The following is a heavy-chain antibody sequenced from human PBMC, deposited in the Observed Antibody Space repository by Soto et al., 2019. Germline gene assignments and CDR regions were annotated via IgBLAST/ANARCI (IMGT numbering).Heavy chain of an antibody. J-gene: IGHJ3*02. V-gene: IGHV3-23*01. D-gene: IGHD5-18*01. CDR3: ATPLYQADTPMNYAFDI. CDR2: ISGSGGTT. Sequence: VGSLRLSCASSVCTFSSYAMSWVRHSPGKWLEWVSAISGSGGTTYYADSVKGRFTISRDNAKNSLYLQMNSLRAEDTAVYYCATPLYQADTPMNYAFDIWGQGTMVTVSS. CDR1: VCTFSSYA.